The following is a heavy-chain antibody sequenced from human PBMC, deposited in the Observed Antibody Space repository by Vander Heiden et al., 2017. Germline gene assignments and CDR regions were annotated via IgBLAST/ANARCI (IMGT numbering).Heavy chain of an antibody. CDR1: GFTFINYA. CDR3: RAAAKPKFDY. D-gene: IGHD6-13*01. V-gene: IGHV3-23*01. CDR2: INGSGGST. J-gene: IGHJ4*02. Sequence: EVQLLESGGGLVPPGGSLRLSCAASGFTFINYAMSWVRQAPGKGLEWVSAINGSGGSTYYADPVKGRFTISRDNSKNTLYLKMNSLRAEDTAVYYCRAAAKPKFDYWGQGTLVTVSS.